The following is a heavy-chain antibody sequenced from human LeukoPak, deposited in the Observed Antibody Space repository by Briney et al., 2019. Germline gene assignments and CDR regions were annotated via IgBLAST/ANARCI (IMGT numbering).Heavy chain of an antibody. CDR3: ARVFAAAASFEY. CDR2: IYSDGST. CDR1: GFTFSSYA. J-gene: IGHJ4*02. D-gene: IGHD6-13*01. V-gene: IGHV3-53*01. Sequence: GGSLRLSCAASGFTFSSYAMSWVRQAPGKGLEWVSLIYSDGSTFYADSVKGRFTISRDNSKNTLNLQMNSLRAEDTAVYYCARVFAAAASFEYWGQGTLVTVSS.